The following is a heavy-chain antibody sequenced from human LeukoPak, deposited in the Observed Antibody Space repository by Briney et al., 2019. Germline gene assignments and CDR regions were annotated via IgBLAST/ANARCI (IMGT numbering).Heavy chain of an antibody. CDR2: IKGKTAAGAP. CDR3: ITGDYDFWSGFYSPNHYFDY. D-gene: IGHD3-3*01. Sequence: GGSLRLSCAASGFTLSTYGMHWVRQAPGKGLEWVGRIKGKTAAGAPDYVASVKGRFTISRDDSKNTLFLQMNSLKTEDTAVYYCITGDYDFWSGFYSPNHYFDYWGQGTLVTVSS. CDR1: GFTLSTYG. J-gene: IGHJ4*02. V-gene: IGHV3-15*01.